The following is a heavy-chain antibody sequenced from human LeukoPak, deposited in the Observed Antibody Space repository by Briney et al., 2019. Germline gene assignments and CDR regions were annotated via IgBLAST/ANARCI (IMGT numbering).Heavy chain of an antibody. CDR3: ARDYYYDSSANEDAFDI. J-gene: IGHJ3*02. Sequence: SETLSLTCTVSGGSISSSSYYWGWIRQPPGKGLEWIGSIYYSGSTYYNPSLKSRVTISVDTSKNQFSLKLSSVTAADTAVYYCARDYYYDSSANEDAFDIWGQGTMVTVSS. D-gene: IGHD3-22*01. CDR1: GGSISSSSYY. V-gene: IGHV4-39*07. CDR2: IYYSGST.